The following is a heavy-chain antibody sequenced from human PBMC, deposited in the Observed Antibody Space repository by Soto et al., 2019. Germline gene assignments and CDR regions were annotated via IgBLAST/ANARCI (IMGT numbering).Heavy chain of an antibody. J-gene: IGHJ5*02. D-gene: IGHD3-3*01. CDR1: GFTFSSYG. CDR2: ISYDGSNK. CDR3: AKETDFSLWFDP. V-gene: IGHV3-30*18. Sequence: GGSLRLSCAASGFTFSSYGMHWVRQAPGKGLEWVAVISYDGSNKYYADSVKGRFTISRDNSKNTLYLQMNSLRAEDTAVYYCAKETDFSLWFDPWGQGTLVTVSS.